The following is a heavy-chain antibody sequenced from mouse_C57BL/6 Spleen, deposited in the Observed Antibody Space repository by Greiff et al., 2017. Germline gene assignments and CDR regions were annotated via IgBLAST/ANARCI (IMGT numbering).Heavy chain of an antibody. Sequence: QVQLQQSGPELVKPGASVKISCKASGYAFSSSWMNWVKQRPGKGLEWIGRIYPGDGDTNYNGKFKGKATLTADKSSSTAYMQLSSLTSEDSAVYFCASHDGPYGGFAYWGQGTLVTVSA. CDR3: ASHDGPYGGFAY. CDR2: IYPGDGDT. J-gene: IGHJ3*01. V-gene: IGHV1-82*01. CDR1: GYAFSSSW. D-gene: IGHD2-3*01.